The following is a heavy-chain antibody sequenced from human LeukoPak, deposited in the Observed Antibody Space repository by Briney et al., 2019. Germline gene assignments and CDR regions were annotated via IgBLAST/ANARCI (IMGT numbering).Heavy chain of an antibody. Sequence: SETLSLTCAVYGGSFSGYYWSWIRQPPGKGLEWIGEINHSGSTNYNPSLKSRVTISVDTSKNQFSLKLSSVTAADTAVYYCARQIDTYYYDSSEYYFDYWGQGTLVTVSS. D-gene: IGHD3-22*01. CDR3: ARQIDTYYYDSSEYYFDY. J-gene: IGHJ4*02. CDR2: INHSGST. V-gene: IGHV4-34*01. CDR1: GGSFSGYY.